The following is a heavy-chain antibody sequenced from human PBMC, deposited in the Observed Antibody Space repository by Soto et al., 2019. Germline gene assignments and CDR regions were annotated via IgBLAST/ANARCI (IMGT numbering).Heavy chain of an antibody. V-gene: IGHV1-3*01. CDR1: GYTFTSYA. CDR2: INAGNGNI. CDR3: ARAHYDFWSGYYDFDY. D-gene: IGHD3-3*01. Sequence: ASVKVSCKASGYTFTSYAMHWVRQAPGQRLEWMEWINAGNGNIKYSQKFQGRVTITRDTSACTAYMELSSLRSEDTAVFYCARAHYDFWSGYYDFDYWGQGTLVTVSS. J-gene: IGHJ4*02.